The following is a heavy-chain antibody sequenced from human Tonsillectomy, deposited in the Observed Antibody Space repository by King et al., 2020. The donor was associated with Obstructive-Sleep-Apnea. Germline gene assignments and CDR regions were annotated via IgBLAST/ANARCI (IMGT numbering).Heavy chain of an antibody. Sequence: QLQESGPGLVKPSETLSLTCTVSGGSINNYYWSWIRQPPGKGLEWIGYIYYTGSTNYNPSLESRVTISVDTSKNQFSLKLSSVTAADTAVYYCAKSRGPYYDTSGSLDYWGRGTLVTVSS. CDR3: AKSRGPYYDTSGSLDY. CDR2: IYYTGST. D-gene: IGHD3-22*01. J-gene: IGHJ4*02. V-gene: IGHV4-59*08. CDR1: GGSINNYY.